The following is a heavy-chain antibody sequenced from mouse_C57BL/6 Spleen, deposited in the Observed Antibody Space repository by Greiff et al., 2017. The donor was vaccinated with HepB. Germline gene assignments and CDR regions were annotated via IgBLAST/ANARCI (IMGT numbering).Heavy chain of an antibody. D-gene: IGHD2-5*01. V-gene: IGHV1-4*01. CDR1: GYTFTSYT. CDR3: ARYDSNYEAAMDY. J-gene: IGHJ4*01. Sequence: QVHVKQSGAELARPGASVKMSCKASGYTFTSYTMHWVKQRPGQGLEWIGYINPSSGYTKYNQKFKDKATLTADKSSSTAYMQLSSLTSEDSAVYYCARYDSNYEAAMDYWGQGTSVTVSS. CDR2: INPSSGYT.